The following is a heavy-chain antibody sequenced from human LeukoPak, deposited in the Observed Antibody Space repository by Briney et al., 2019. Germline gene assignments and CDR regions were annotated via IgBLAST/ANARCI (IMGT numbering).Heavy chain of an antibody. CDR2: IKSDGSST. CDR1: GFTFRNYW. D-gene: IGHD2-21*02. CDR3: SRDSLSSCGGDCYSGLDV. V-gene: IGHV3-74*01. J-gene: IGHJ6*02. Sequence: GGSLRLSCAASGFTFRNYWMHWVRQAPGEALMWVSRIKSDGSSTTYADSVKGRFTISRDNAKNTLYLQMNSLRAEDTAVYYCSRDSLSSCGGDCYSGLDVWGQGTTVTVSS.